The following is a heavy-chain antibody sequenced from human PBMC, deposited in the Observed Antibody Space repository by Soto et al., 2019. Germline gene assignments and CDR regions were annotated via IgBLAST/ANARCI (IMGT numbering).Heavy chain of an antibody. J-gene: IGHJ4*02. CDR2: INAGKGDT. CDR3: ARNILGGTTDY. Sequence: QVQLVQSGAEEKKPGASVKVSCKASGYTFTNHAIHWVRQAPGQGLEWMGWINAGKGDTKYPQRFQGRVTSTRDTSASTAYMELSSLRSEDTAVYYCARNILGGTTDYWGPGTLVTVSS. V-gene: IGHV1-3*05. D-gene: IGHD1-7*01. CDR1: GYTFTNHA.